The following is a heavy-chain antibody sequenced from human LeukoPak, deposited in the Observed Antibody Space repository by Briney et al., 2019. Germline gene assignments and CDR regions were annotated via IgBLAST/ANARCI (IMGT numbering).Heavy chain of an antibody. Sequence: GGSLRLSCAASGFTFSDYGMHWVRQAPGKGLEWVAVIWYDGSNKYYADSVKGRFTISRDNDKNTLYLQMNSQRAEDTAVYYCARGGLGAGSYYRGLFDPWGQGTLVTVSS. J-gene: IGHJ5*02. V-gene: IGHV3-33*01. CDR1: GFTFSDYG. CDR3: ARGGLGAGSYYRGLFDP. D-gene: IGHD3-10*01. CDR2: IWYDGSNK.